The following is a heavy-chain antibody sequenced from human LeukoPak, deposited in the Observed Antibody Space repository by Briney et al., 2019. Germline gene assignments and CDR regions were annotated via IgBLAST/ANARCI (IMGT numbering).Heavy chain of an antibody. V-gene: IGHV3-7*05. Sequence: PGGSLRLSCAASGFTFSSYWMSWVRQAPGKGLQWVANIKQDGSDKYYVDSVKGRFTISRDNSKNTLYLQMNSPRAEDTAVYYCAKEPYDFWTSSVDYWGQGTLVTVSS. CDR3: AKEPYDFWTSSVDY. J-gene: IGHJ4*02. CDR2: IKQDGSDK. CDR1: GFTFSSYW. D-gene: IGHD3-3*01.